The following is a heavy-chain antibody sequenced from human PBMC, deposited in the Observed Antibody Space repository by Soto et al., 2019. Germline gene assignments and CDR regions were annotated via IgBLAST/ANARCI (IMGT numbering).Heavy chain of an antibody. V-gene: IGHV3-30*03. D-gene: IGHD4-17*01. Sequence: GGSLRLSCAASGFTFSSYGMHWVRQAPGKGLEWVAVISYDGSNKYYADSVKGRFTISRDNSKNTLYLQMNSLRAEDTAVYYCAPSDPPHYGDYGWFDPWGQGTLVTVSS. CDR3: APSDPPHYGDYGWFDP. CDR2: ISYDGSNK. CDR1: GFTFSSYG. J-gene: IGHJ5*02.